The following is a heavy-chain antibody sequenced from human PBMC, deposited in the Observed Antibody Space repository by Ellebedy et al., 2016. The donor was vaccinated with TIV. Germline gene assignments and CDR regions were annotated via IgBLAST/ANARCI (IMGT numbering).Heavy chain of an antibody. J-gene: IGHJ4*02. CDR3: ARDLLGSADY. V-gene: IGHV1-69*04. CDR1: GGTFSRYA. Sequence: AASVKVSCKASGGTFSRYALNWVRQAPGQGLEWMGRIMLILDIANYPQKFQGRVTIPADKSTSTAYMELRSLRPEDTAVYYCARDLLGSADYWGQGTLVTVPS. CDR2: IMLILDIA. D-gene: IGHD3-22*01.